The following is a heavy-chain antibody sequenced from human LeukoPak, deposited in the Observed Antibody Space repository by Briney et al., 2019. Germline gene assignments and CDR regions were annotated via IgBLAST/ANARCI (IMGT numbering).Heavy chain of an antibody. V-gene: IGHV4-34*01. D-gene: IGHD3-22*01. Sequence: SETLSLTCAVYGGSFSGSYWSWIRLPPGKGLEWIGEINHSGSTNYNPSLKSRVTISVDTSKNQFSLKLSSVTAADTAVYYCARGRSTYYYDSSGYNDYWGQGTLVTVSS. J-gene: IGHJ4*02. CDR3: ARGRSTYYYDSSGYNDY. CDR2: INHSGST. CDR1: GGSFSGSY.